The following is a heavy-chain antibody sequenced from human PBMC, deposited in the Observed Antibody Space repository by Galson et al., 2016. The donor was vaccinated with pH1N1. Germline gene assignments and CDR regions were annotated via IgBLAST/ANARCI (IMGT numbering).Heavy chain of an antibody. CDR1: GFNFDFYW. D-gene: IGHD3-22*01. Sequence: SLRLSCAVSGFNFDFYWMSWVRQAPGKGLEWVANINQDGSEKLYVDSVKGRFTTSRDNGKKSMYLQMNSLRGEDTAVYYCARDAFHYYVGSGYYYLYGMDVWGQGTTVTVSS. V-gene: IGHV3-7*01. J-gene: IGHJ6*02. CDR3: ARDAFHYYVGSGYYYLYGMDV. CDR2: INQDGSEK.